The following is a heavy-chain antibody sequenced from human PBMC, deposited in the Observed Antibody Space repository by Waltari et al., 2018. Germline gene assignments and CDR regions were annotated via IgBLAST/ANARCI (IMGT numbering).Heavy chain of an antibody. Sequence: HVQLVESGGGVVQPGRSLRLSCAASGFTFSSHGLHWVRQAPGKGLEWVAVIWYDGSNKYYADYVKGRFTIARDNSKNALYLQMNSRRAEDTAVYYCAKAAAGHYFDYWGQGTLVTVSS. J-gene: IGHJ4*02. D-gene: IGHD6-13*01. CDR3: AKAAAGHYFDY. V-gene: IGHV3-33*06. CDR1: GFTFSSHG. CDR2: IWYDGSNK.